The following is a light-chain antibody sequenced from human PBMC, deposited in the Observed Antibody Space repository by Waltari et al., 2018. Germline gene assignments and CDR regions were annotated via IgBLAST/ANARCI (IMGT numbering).Light chain of an antibody. CDR1: QSISSY. CDR2: AAS. CDR3: QQSYSTPPIT. J-gene: IGKJ5*01. V-gene: IGKV1-39*01. Sequence: DIQMTKSPSSLSASVGDRVTITCRASQSISSYLNWYQQKPGKAPKLLIYAASSLQSGVPSRFSGSGSGTDFTLTISSLQPEDFATYYCQQSYSTPPITFGQGTRLEIK.